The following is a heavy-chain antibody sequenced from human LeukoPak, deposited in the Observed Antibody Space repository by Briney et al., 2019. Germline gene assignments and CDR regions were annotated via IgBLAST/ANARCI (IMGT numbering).Heavy chain of an antibody. D-gene: IGHD3-16*01. CDR2: ISGSGSSI. V-gene: IGHV3-48*03. J-gene: IGHJ4*02. Sequence: QSGGSLRLSCAASGFTISSYEMNWVRQAPGKGLEWVSYISGSGSSIYYADSVKGRFTISRDNAKNSLYLQMNSLRAEDTAVYYCARDGHLGDLLHYWGQGTLVTVSS. CDR1: GFTISSYE. CDR3: ARDGHLGDLLHY.